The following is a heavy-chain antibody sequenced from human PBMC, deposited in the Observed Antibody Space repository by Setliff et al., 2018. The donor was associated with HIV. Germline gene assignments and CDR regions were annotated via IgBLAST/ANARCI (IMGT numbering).Heavy chain of an antibody. Sequence: PGGSLRLSCAASGFTFSTYWMSWVRQAPGKGLEWVANIKQDGSEKNYMDSVKGRFTISRDNAKNSLYLQMNSLRVEDTAVYYCAADCAVVGGTGSLDSWGQGTPVTVSS. D-gene: IGHD1-26*01. CDR3: AADCAVVGGTGSLDS. J-gene: IGHJ4*02. CDR2: IKQDGSEK. CDR1: GFTFSTYW. V-gene: IGHV3-7*05.